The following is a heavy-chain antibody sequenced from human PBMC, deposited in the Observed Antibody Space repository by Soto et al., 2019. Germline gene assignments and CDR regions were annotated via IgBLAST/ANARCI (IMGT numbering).Heavy chain of an antibody. CDR2: ISAHNGNT. V-gene: IGHV1-18*01. D-gene: IGHD1-1*01. CDR1: GYAFTTYG. Sequence: QVHLVQSGAEVKKPGASVKVSCKGSGYAFTTYGITWVRQAPGQGLEWMGWISAHNGNTNYAQKLQARVTVNRHTSTSTAYMELRSLRSDDTAVYYCARGRYGDYWGQGALVTVSS. J-gene: IGHJ4*02. CDR3: ARGRYGDY.